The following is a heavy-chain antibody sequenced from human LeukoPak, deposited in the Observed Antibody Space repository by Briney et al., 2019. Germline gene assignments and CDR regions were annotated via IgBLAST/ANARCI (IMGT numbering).Heavy chain of an antibody. Sequence: PGASVKVSCKASGYTFTSYGISWERQAPGQGLEWIGWISAYNGNTNYAQKLQGRVTMTTDTSTSTAYMELRSLRSDDTAVYYCARDDLGSGYFIGAFDIWGQGTMVTVSS. CDR3: ARDDLGSGYFIGAFDI. CDR1: GYTFTSYG. CDR2: ISAYNGNT. J-gene: IGHJ3*02. V-gene: IGHV1-18*01. D-gene: IGHD3-22*01.